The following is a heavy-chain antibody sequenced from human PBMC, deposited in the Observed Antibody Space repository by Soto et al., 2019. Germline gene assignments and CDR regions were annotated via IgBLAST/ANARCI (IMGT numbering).Heavy chain of an antibody. CDR1: GFTFSNAW. V-gene: IGHV3-15*07. CDR2: IKSKNDGGTT. D-gene: IGHD3-3*01. Sequence: GGSLRLSCAASGFTFSNAWMNWVRQAPGKGLEWVGRIKSKNDGGTTDYAAPVKGRFNISRDDSKNTLYLQMNSLKTENTAVFYCTTLSITIFGVVLMDVWGQGTTVTVSS. CDR3: TTLSITIFGVVLMDV. J-gene: IGHJ6*02.